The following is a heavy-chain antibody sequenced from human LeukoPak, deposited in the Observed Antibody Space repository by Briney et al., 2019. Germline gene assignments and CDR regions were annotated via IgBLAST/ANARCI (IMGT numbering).Heavy chain of an antibody. Sequence: GESLRLPCAASGFTFSDYYMTWLRQAPGKGLEWISYISTSAGTIYYADSVKGRFTISRDNAKNSLYLQMNSLRAEDTAVYYCARDAIDSCGFDFDYWGQGTLVTVSS. V-gene: IGHV3-11*01. CDR1: GFTFSDYY. D-gene: IGHD3-22*01. CDR3: ARDAIDSCGFDFDY. J-gene: IGHJ4*02. CDR2: ISTSAGTI.